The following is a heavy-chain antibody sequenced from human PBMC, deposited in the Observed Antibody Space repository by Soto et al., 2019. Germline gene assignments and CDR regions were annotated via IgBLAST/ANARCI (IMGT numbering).Heavy chain of an antibody. Sequence: EVQLVESGGGVVQPGRSLRLSCAASGFTFDDYAMHWVRQAPGKGLEWVSGISWKGDNSAYADAVKGRFTISRDNAKNSLYLQMNSLRTEDTALYYCAKDVYPGWNLVSVWDYWGQGSLVTVSS. J-gene: IGHJ4*02. CDR2: ISWKGDNS. CDR3: AKDVYPGWNLVSVWDY. V-gene: IGHV3-9*01. D-gene: IGHD2-8*01. CDR1: GFTFDDYA.